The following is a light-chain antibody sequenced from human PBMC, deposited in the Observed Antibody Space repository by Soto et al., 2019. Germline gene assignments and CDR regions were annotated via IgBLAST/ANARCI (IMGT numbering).Light chain of an antibody. V-gene: IGKV3-20*01. CDR3: QQYGSSSGT. J-gene: IGKJ1*01. Sequence: EVGVSISAGARSVSEGGRATLSWRASQSVPNNHFARNHQTPRQAPRPLSSGATSRATGAPDRFRGRGSGTDFTLTISSLEPEDFAVYYCQQYGSSSGTFGQGTKVDI. CDR2: GAT. CDR1: QSVPNNH.